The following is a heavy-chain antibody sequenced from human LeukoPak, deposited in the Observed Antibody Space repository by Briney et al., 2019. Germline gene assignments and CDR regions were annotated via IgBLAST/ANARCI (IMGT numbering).Heavy chain of an antibody. CDR1: GFTFSSYG. CDR3: AKDWGYCSSTSCYRTPPLGPPQPYNWFDP. CDR2: ISYDGSNK. V-gene: IGHV3-30*18. D-gene: IGHD2-2*01. J-gene: IGHJ5*02. Sequence: GGSLRLSCAASGFTFSSYGMHWVRQAPGKGLEWVAVISYDGSNKYYADSVKGRFTISRDNSKNTLYLHMNSLRAEDAAVYYCAKDWGYCSSTSCYRTPPLGPPQPYNWFDPWGQGTLVTVSS.